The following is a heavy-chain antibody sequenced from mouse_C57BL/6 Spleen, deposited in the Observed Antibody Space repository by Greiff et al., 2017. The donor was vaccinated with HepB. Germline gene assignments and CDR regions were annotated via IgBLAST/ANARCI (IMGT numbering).Heavy chain of an antibody. D-gene: IGHD2-5*01. CDR2: INPSNGGT. Sequence: VQLQQSGTELVKPGASVKLSCKASGYTFTSYWMHWVKQRPGQGLEWIGNINPSNGGTNYNEKFKSKATLTVDKPSSTAYMQLSSLTSEDSAVYYCARAEYSNLGWSDYWGQGTTLTVSS. CDR1: GYTFTSYW. V-gene: IGHV1-53*01. J-gene: IGHJ2*01. CDR3: ARAEYSNLGWSDY.